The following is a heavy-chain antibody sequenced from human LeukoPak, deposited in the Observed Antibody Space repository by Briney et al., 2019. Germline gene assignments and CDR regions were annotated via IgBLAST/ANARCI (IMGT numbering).Heavy chain of an antibody. CDR1: GGSISSGGYY. Sequence: SQTLSLTCTVSGGSISSGGYYWSWIRQHPGKGLEWIGYIYYSGSTYYNPSLKSRVTISVDTSKNQFSLKLNSVTAADTAVYYCARAGESRYYYGMDVWGQGTTVTVSS. CDR3: ARAGESRYYYGMDV. V-gene: IGHV4-31*03. J-gene: IGHJ6*02. CDR2: IYYSGST. D-gene: IGHD1-26*01.